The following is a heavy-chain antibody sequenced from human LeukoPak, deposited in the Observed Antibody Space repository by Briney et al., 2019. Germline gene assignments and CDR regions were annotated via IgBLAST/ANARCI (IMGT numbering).Heavy chain of an antibody. D-gene: IGHD3-22*01. V-gene: IGHV3-7*01. CDR3: ARETYYYDSSAYSRAFDI. CDR2: IKQDGSEK. CDR1: GFTFSSYW. Sequence: GGSLRLSCAASGFTFSSYWMSWVRQAPGKGLEWVANIKQDGSEKYYVDSVKGRFTISRDNAKNSLCLQMNSLRAEDTAVYYCARETYYYDSSAYSRAFDIWGQGTMVTVSS. J-gene: IGHJ3*02.